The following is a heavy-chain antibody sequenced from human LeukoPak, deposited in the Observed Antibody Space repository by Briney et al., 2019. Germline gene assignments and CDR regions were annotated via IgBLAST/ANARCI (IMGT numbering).Heavy chain of an antibody. CDR3: ARETNGDYSFDY. D-gene: IGHD4-17*01. J-gene: IGHJ4*02. Sequence: ASVKVSCKVSGYTLTELSMHWVRQAPGKGLEWMGGFDPEDGETIYAQKFQGRVTITADESTSTAYMELSSLRSEDTAVYYCARETNGDYSFDYWGQGTLVTVSS. CDR1: GYTLTELS. V-gene: IGHV1-24*01. CDR2: FDPEDGET.